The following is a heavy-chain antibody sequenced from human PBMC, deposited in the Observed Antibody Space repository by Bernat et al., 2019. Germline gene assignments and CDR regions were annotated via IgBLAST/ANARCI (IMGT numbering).Heavy chain of an antibody. V-gene: IGHV3-30-3*01. Sequence: QVQLVESGGGVVQPGRSLRLSCAASGFTFSSYAMHCVRQAPGKGLEWVAVISYDGSNKYYADSGKGRFTISRDNSKNTLYLQMNSLRAEDTAVYYCARGSHRPTWIQDYYYGMDVWGQGTTVTVSS. CDR3: ARGSHRPTWIQDYYYGMDV. J-gene: IGHJ6*02. CDR1: GFTFSSYA. CDR2: ISYDGSNK. D-gene: IGHD5-18*01.